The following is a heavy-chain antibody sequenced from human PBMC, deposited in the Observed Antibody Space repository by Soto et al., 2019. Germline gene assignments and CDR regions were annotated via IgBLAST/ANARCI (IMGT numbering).Heavy chain of an antibody. J-gene: IGHJ6*02. V-gene: IGHV4-39*01. CDR2: IYYSGST. D-gene: IGHD2-21*01. CDR3: ARHAIGPDCGGFYYYGMDV. Sequence: QLQLQESGPGLVKPSETLSLTCTVSGGSISSSSYYWGWIRQPPGKGLEWIGSIYYSGSTYYNPSLKSRVTISMDTSQNQCSLLLSSGTAAATAVYYCARHAIGPDCGGFYYYGMDVWGQGTTVTVSS. CDR1: GGSISSSSYY.